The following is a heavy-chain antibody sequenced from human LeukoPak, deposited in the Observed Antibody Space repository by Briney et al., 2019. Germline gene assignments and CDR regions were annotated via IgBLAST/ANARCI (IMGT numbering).Heavy chain of an antibody. CDR3: TTGDTAMVFPYYYYGMDV. CDR1: GFTFSNAW. J-gene: IGHJ6*02. CDR2: IKSKTDGGTT. Sequence: GGSLRLSCAASGFTFSNAWMSWVRQAPGKGLEWVGRIKSKTDGGTTDYAAPVKGRFTISRDDSKNTLYLQMNSLKTEDTAVYYCTTGDTAMVFPYYYYGMDVWGQGTTVTVSS. V-gene: IGHV3-15*01. D-gene: IGHD5-18*01.